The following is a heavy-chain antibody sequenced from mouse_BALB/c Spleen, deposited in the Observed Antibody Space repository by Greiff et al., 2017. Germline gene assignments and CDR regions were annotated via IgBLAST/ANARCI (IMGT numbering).Heavy chain of an antibody. V-gene: IGHV14-4*02. Sequence: EVKLVESGAELVRSGASVKLSCTASGFNIKDYYMHWVKQRPEQGLEWIGWIDPENGDTEYAPKFQGKATMTADTSSNTAYLQLSSLTSEDTAVYYCNAGYDHDLGYWGQGTSVTVAS. CDR1: GFNIKDYY. CDR3: NAGYDHDLGY. D-gene: IGHD2-4*01. CDR2: IDPENGDT. J-gene: IGHJ4*01.